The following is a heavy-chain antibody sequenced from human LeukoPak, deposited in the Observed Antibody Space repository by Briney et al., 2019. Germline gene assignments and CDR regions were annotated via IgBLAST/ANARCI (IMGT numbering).Heavy chain of an antibody. CDR3: ARQYCSGGSCYFNYFDY. CDR1: GYTFTSYG. CDR2: ISAYNGNT. Sequence: ASVKVSCKASGYTFTSYGFSWVRQAPGQGLEWMGWISAYNGNTNYAQKLQGRVTMTTDTSTSTAYMELRSLRSDDTAVYYCARQYCSGGSCYFNYFDYWGQGTLVTVSS. J-gene: IGHJ4*02. D-gene: IGHD2-15*01. V-gene: IGHV1-18*01.